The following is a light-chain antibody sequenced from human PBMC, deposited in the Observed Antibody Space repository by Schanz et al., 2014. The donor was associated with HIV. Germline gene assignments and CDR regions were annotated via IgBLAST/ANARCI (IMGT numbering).Light chain of an antibody. CDR1: SGHRTYA. Sequence: QPVLTQSPSASASLGASVKLTCTLDSGHRTYAIAWHQQQPEKGPRYLMNLNSDGSHSKGDGIPDRFSGSSSGAERYLTISSLQSEDEAEYYCQTWDTGTWVFGGGTKLTVL. CDR2: LNSDGSH. J-gene: IGLJ3*02. V-gene: IGLV4-69*02. CDR3: QTWDTGTWV.